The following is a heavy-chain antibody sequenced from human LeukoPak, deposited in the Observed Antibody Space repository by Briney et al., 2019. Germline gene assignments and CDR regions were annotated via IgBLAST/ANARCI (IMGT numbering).Heavy chain of an antibody. CDR3: ARGRAMAVFHAFDI. CDR2: TTNSGLTI. V-gene: IGHV3-48*03. Sequence: GGSLRLSCAASGFTFSSYEMNWVRQAPGKGLEWVSYTTNSGLTIYYADSVKGRFTVSKDNAKNSLYLQMNSLRAEDTAIYYCARGRAMAVFHAFDIWGHGTMVTVSS. D-gene: IGHD5-18*01. CDR1: GFTFSSYE. J-gene: IGHJ3*02.